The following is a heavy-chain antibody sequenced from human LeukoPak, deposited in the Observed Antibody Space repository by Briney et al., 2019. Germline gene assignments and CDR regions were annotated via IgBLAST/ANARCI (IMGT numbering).Heavy chain of an antibody. V-gene: IGHV3-53*01. D-gene: IGHD3-10*01. Sequence: PGGSLRLSCAASGFTVSSNYMSWVRQAPGKGLEWVSVIYSGGSTYYADSVKGRFTISRDDSKNTLYLQMNSLRAEDTAVYYCARTRFWFGELEETWGQGTLVTVSS. CDR2: IYSGGST. CDR1: GFTVSSNY. J-gene: IGHJ4*02. CDR3: ARTRFWFGELEET.